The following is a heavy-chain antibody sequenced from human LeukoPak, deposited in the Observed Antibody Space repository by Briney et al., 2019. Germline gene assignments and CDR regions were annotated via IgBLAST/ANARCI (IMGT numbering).Heavy chain of an antibody. CDR1: GGTFSSYA. J-gene: IGHJ6*04. Sequence: SVKVSCKASGGTFSSYAISWVRQAPGQGLEWMGGIIPIFGTANYAQKFQDRLTITADKSTSTAYMELSSLRSEDTAVYYCASATLRCSGGSCYEMDVWGKGTTVTVSS. CDR3: ASATLRCSGGSCYEMDV. V-gene: IGHV1-69*06. D-gene: IGHD2-15*01. CDR2: IIPIFGTA.